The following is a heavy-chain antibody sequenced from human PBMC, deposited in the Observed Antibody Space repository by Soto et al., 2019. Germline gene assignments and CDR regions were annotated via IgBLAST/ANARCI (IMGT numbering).Heavy chain of an antibody. CDR2: IWSDGSKT. V-gene: IGHV3-33*01. CDR1: GFDFSGHG. D-gene: IGHD3-10*01. CDR3: ARDLSYGSLRFDY. Sequence: QVQLVESGGGVVQPGTSLRLSCATSGFDFSGHGMHWVRQAPGKGLEWVALIWSDGSKTNYADSVKGRFTISKDTPKNTLFLQMSSLGVEDTAVYYCARDLSYGSLRFDYGGQGTQVTVS. J-gene: IGHJ4*02.